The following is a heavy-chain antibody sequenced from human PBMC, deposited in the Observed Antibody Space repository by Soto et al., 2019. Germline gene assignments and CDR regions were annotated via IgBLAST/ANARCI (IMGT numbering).Heavy chain of an antibody. CDR3: ARAYGDYFLHYGMDV. CDR2: ISYDGSNK. Sequence: QVQLVESGGGVVQPGRSLRLSCAASGFTFSSYGMHWVRQAPGKGLEWVAVISYDGSNKYYADSVKGRFTISRDNSKNTLYLQMNSLRAEDTAVYYCARAYGDYFLHYGMDVWGQGTTVTVSS. CDR1: GFTFSSYG. J-gene: IGHJ6*02. D-gene: IGHD4-17*01. V-gene: IGHV3-30*03.